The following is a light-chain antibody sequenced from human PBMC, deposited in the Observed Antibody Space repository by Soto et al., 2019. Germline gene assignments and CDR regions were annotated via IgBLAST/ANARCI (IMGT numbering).Light chain of an antibody. Sequence: DIQMTQSPSSLSASVGDRVTITCRASQGIYNYLAWYQQKPGTVPKLLIYAASTLQSGVPSRLSGSGSGTEFTLTISSLQPEDVATYYCQKYDSALFTFGPGTTVDI. CDR1: QGIYNY. CDR2: AAS. J-gene: IGKJ3*01. V-gene: IGKV1-27*01. CDR3: QKYDSALFT.